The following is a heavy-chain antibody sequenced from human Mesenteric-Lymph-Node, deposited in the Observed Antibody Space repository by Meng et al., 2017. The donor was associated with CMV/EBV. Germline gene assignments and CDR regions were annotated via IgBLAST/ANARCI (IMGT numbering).Heavy chain of an antibody. Sequence: GGSLRLSCAASGFTFSTYAMNWVRQAPGKGLEWVSVITASGGSTNYADSVKGRFTISKDNSKNTLYLQMNSLRVEDTAIYYCARETTGVVDYWGQGTLVTVSS. CDR1: GFTFSTYA. CDR3: ARETTGVVDY. CDR2: ITASGGST. J-gene: IGHJ4*02. V-gene: IGHV3-23*01. D-gene: IGHD7-27*01.